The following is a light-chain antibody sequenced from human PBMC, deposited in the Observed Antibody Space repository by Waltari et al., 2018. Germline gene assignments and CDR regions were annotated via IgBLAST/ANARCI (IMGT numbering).Light chain of an antibody. Sequence: ALQITQSPPSLSTFVGDSVTLTCRASQDIKNDLGWYQQKPGKAPKLLIYAASSLQSGAPSRFSGSRSGTDFTLTISGLQPEDFATFYCLQDYSYPYTFGQGTKLEIK. CDR3: LQDYSYPYT. V-gene: IGKV1-6*01. CDR2: AAS. CDR1: QDIKND. J-gene: IGKJ2*01.